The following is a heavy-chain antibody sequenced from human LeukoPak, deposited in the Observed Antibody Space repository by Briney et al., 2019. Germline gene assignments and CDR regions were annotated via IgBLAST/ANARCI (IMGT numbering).Heavy chain of an antibody. CDR1: GGSISSGGYY. Sequence: SQTLSLTCTVSGGSISSGGYYWSWIRQHPGKGLEWIGYIYYSGSTYYNPSLKSRVTISVDTSKNQFSLKLSSVTAADTAVYYCARVTRGGSYVYGMDVWGQGTTVTVSS. J-gene: IGHJ6*02. CDR3: ARVTRGGSYVYGMDV. V-gene: IGHV4-31*03. CDR2: IYYSGST. D-gene: IGHD2-15*01.